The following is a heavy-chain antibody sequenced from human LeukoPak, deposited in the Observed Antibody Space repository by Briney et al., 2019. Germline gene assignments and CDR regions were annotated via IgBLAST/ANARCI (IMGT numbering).Heavy chain of an antibody. CDR1: GFTFSSYA. D-gene: IGHD1-1*01. CDR3: ARETTAFDP. CDR2: ISSSSSYI. V-gene: IGHV3-21*01. J-gene: IGHJ5*02. Sequence: GGSLRLSCAASGFTFSSYAMSWVRQAPGKGLEWVSAISSSSSYIYYADSVKGRFTISRDNAKNSLYLQMNSLRAEDTAVYYCARETTAFDPWGQGTLVTVSS.